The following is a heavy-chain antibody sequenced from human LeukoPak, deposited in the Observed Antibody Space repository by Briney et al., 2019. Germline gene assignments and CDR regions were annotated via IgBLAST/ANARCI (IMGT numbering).Heavy chain of an antibody. CDR1: GGSFSGYY. D-gene: IGHD3-22*01. J-gene: IGHJ4*02. V-gene: IGHV4-34*01. CDR2: INHRGST. CDR3: ARYYYDSSGYYANTDYFDY. Sequence: PSETLSLTCAVYGGSFSGYYWSWIRQPPGKGLEWIGEINHRGSTNYNPSLKSRVTISVDTSKNQFSLKLSSVTAADTAVYYCARYYYDSSGYYANTDYFDYWGQGTLVTVSS.